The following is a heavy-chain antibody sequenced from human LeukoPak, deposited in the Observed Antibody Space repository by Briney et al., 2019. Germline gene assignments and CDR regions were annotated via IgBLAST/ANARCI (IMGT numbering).Heavy chain of an antibody. Sequence: GGSLRLSCAASGFTVSSNYMSWVRQAPGKGLEWVSAITGNGRGTYYADSVKGRFTISRDNSKNTLYLQMNTLRAEDTAVYYCAKDPNGDYIGAFDFWGQGTMVTVSS. CDR3: AKDPNGDYIGAFDF. V-gene: IGHV3-23*01. CDR1: GFTVSSNY. D-gene: IGHD4-17*01. J-gene: IGHJ3*01. CDR2: ITGNGRGT.